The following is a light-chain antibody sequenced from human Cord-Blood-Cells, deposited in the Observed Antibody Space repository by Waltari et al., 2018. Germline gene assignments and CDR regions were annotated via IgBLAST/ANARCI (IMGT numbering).Light chain of an antibody. Sequence: EIVLTQSPATLSSSPGERATISCRASQSVSSYLAWYQQKPGQAPRLLIYDASNRATGIPARFSGSGSGTDFTLTISSLEPEDFAVYYCQQRSNWPPFFTFGPGTKVDIK. V-gene: IGKV3-11*01. CDR1: QSVSSY. CDR2: DAS. J-gene: IGKJ3*01. CDR3: QQRSNWPPFFT.